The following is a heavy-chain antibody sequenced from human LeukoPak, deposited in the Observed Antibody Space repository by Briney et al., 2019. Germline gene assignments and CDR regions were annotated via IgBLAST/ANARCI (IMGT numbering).Heavy chain of an antibody. CDR2: INHSGST. CDR1: GGSFSAYY. D-gene: IGHD3-3*01. CDR3: ARGSGYYDF. V-gene: IGHV4-34*01. Sequence: SETLSLTCAVSGGSFSAYYWTWIRQSPGKGLEWIGEINHSGSTNYNPSLKSRVTISVDTSKNQFSLNLNSVAAADTAVFYCARGSGYYDFSGQGTLVTVSS. J-gene: IGHJ4*02.